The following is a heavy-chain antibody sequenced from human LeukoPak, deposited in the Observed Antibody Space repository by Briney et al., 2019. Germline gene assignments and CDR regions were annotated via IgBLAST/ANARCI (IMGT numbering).Heavy chain of an antibody. D-gene: IGHD3-10*01. CDR1: GYSFTSYW. Sequence: GESLKISCKGSGYSFTSYWISWVRQMPGKGLEWMGRIDPSDSYTNYSPSFQGHVTISADKSISTAYLQWSSLKASDTATYYCAKQRITKLRGVTPNWFDPWGQGTLVTVSS. J-gene: IGHJ5*02. CDR3: AKQRITKLRGVTPNWFDP. CDR2: IDPSDSYT. V-gene: IGHV5-10-1*01.